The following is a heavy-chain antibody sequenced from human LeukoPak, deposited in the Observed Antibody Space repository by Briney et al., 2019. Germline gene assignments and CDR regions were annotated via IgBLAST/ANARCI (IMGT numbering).Heavy chain of an antibody. CDR1: GFTFSTYD. CDR2: ISSRSSSI. V-gene: IGHV3-21*01. J-gene: IGHJ4*02. D-gene: IGHD3-3*01. CDR3: ARDYIAYDPLDY. Sequence: KSGGSLRLSCAASGFTFSTYDMTWVRQAPGKGLEWVSSISSRSSSIYYADSVKGRFTISRDNAKNSLYLQMNSLRAEDTAVYWCARDYIAYDPLDYWGQGTLVTVSS.